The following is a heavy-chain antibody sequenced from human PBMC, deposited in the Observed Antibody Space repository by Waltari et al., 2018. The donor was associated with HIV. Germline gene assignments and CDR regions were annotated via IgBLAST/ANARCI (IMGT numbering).Heavy chain of an antibody. CDR3: ARTFLYCSGGTCYFDY. J-gene: IGHJ4*02. Sequence: QVQLVQSGAEVKKPGASVKVSCKASGYPFPGYYWPWVRQAPGQGLEWMGWINPNSGGTNYAQKLQGRVTMTRDTSISTAYMELSRLRSDDTAVYYCARTFLYCSGGTCYFDYWGQGTLVTVSS. CDR2: INPNSGGT. D-gene: IGHD2-15*01. V-gene: IGHV1-2*02. CDR1: GYPFPGYY.